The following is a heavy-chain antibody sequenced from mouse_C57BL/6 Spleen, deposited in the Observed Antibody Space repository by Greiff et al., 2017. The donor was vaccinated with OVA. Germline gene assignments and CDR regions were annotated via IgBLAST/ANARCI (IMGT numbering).Heavy chain of an antibody. Sequence: VKLQQPGAELVKPGASVKLSCKASGYTFTSYWMQWVKQRPGQGLEWIGEIDPSDGYTNYNQKFKGKATLTVDTSSSTAYMQLSSLTSEDSAVYYCSRDDYERGYYFDYWGQGTTLTVSS. J-gene: IGHJ2*01. CDR3: SRDDYERGYYFDY. CDR1: GYTFTSYW. V-gene: IGHV1-50*01. D-gene: IGHD2-4*01. CDR2: IDPSDGYT.